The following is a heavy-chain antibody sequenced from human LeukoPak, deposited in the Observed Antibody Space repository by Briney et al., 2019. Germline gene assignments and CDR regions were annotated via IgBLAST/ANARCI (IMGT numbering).Heavy chain of an antibody. CDR2: ISSSSSTI. J-gene: IGHJ6*02. CDR3: ARVGDGGYYYGMDV. Sequence: GGSLRLSCAASGFTFSSYSMNWVRQAPGKGLEWVSYISSSSSTIYYADSVKGRFTISRDNAKNSLYLQMNSLRAEDTAVYYCARVGDGGYYYGMDVWGQGTTVTVSS. D-gene: IGHD3-16*01. CDR1: GFTFSSYS. V-gene: IGHV3-48*04.